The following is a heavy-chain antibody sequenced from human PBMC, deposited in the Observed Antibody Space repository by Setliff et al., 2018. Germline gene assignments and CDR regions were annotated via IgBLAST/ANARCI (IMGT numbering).Heavy chain of an antibody. V-gene: IGHV4-59*01. CDR3: ARAAKYDSSGYYGFWFDP. D-gene: IGHD3-22*01. CDR2: ISSSGSS. Sequence: SETLSLTCSVSGGSISSSYWTWIRQPPGKGLEWIGYISSSGSSNYNPSLKSRVTISVDTSKNQFSLRLSSVTAADTAVYYCARAAKYDSSGYYGFWFDPWGQGNLVTVSS. J-gene: IGHJ5*02. CDR1: GGSISSSY.